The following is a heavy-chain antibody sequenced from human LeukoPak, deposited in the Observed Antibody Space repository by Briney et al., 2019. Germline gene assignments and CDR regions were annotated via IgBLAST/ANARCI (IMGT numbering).Heavy chain of an antibody. CDR3: ARGDDFSGDH. V-gene: IGHV3-7*04. D-gene: IGHD1-1*01. Sequence: PGGSLRLSCVASGFTFSNFWMSRVRQAPGRGLEWVANIHPEGNEKYHVESVKGRFTISRDNAKNSLFLQMNGLRVEDTAVYYCARGDDFSGDHWGQGILVTVSS. J-gene: IGHJ4*02. CDR2: IHPEGNEK. CDR1: GFTFSNFW.